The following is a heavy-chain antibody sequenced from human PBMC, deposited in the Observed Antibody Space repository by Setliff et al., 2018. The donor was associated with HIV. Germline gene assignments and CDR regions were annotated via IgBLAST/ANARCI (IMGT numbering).Heavy chain of an antibody. J-gene: IGHJ2*01. D-gene: IGHD3-22*01. CDR2: ISPYNGHT. V-gene: IGHV1-18*01. CDR3: ARGRRSDYYDSDGYLYYYFDL. CDR1: GYTFTTYD. Sequence: ASVKVSCKASGYTFTTYDITWVRQAPGQGLEWLGWISPYNGHTNFAQKFQGRVTMTTDTATSTAYMEVRSLRSDDTAVYYCARGRRSDYYDSDGYLYYYFDLWGRGTLVTVSS.